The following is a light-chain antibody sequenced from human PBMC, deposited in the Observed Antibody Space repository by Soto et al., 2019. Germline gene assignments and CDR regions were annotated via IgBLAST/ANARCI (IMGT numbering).Light chain of an antibody. CDR2: DAS. V-gene: IGKV3-20*01. CDR3: QQFSSYPLT. CDR1: QSVSSH. J-gene: IGKJ4*01. Sequence: EIVLTQSPGTLSLSPGEGATVSCRASQSVSSHLAWYQQKPGQAPRLLIYDASSRATGIPDRFSGGGSGTDFTLTISRLEPEDFAVYYCQQFSSYPLTFGGGTKVDIK.